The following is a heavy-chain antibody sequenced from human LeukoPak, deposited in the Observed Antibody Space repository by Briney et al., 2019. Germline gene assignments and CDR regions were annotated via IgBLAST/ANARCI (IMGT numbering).Heavy chain of an antibody. CDR1: GGTLSSYA. CDR2: IIPIFGTA. J-gene: IGHJ4*02. V-gene: IGHV1-69*13. CDR3: ARDLTCSSTSCRDY. D-gene: IGHD2-2*01. Sequence: ASVKVSSKASGGTLSSYAISWVRQAPGQGLEWMGGIIPIFGTANYAQKFQGRVTITADESTSTAYMELSSLRSEDTAVYYCARDLTCSSTSCRDYWGQGTLVTVSS.